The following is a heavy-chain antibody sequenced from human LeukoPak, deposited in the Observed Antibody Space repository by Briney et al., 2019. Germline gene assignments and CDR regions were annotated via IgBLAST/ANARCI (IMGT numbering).Heavy chain of an antibody. Sequence: GGSLRLSCAASGFTFSSYAMSWVRQAPGQGLEWVANIKQDESEKYYVDSVKGRFTLSRDNAKNSLYLQMNSLRAEDTAVYYCVRAMDVWGQGTTVTVSS. V-gene: IGHV3-7*03. CDR3: VRAMDV. CDR2: IKQDESEK. CDR1: GFTFSSYA. J-gene: IGHJ6*02.